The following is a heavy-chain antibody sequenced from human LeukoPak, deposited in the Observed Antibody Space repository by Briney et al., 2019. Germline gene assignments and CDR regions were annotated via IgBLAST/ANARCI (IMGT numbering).Heavy chain of an antibody. CDR3: ARGRGHSYGQYYFNY. D-gene: IGHD5-18*01. CDR2: IHYSGNT. CDR1: GASISSSS. J-gene: IGHJ4*02. V-gene: IGHV4-59*01. Sequence: TSETLSLTCTVSGASISSSSWSWIRQPPGKGLEWIGYIHYSGNTNYNPSLKSRVTISVDTTENQFSLNLSSVTAADTAVYYCARGRGHSYGQYYFNYWGQGTLVTVSS.